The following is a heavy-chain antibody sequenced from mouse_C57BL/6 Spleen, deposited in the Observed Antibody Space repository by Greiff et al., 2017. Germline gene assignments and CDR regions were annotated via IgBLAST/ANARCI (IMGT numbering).Heavy chain of an antibody. V-gene: IGHV1-4*01. CDR1: GYTFTSYT. D-gene: IGHD1-1*01. J-gene: IGHJ1*03. Sequence: VQLQQSGAELARPGASVKMSCKASGYTFTSYTMHWGQQRPGQGLEWIGYINPSSGYTKYNQKFKDKATLTADKSSSTAYMQLSSLTSEDSAVYYCAREGQLGGTYWYFDVWGRGTTVTVSS. CDR3: AREGQLGGTYWYFDV. CDR2: INPSSGYT.